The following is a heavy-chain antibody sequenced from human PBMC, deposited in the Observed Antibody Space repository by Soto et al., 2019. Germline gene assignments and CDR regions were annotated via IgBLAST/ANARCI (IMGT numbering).Heavy chain of an antibody. J-gene: IGHJ4*02. Sequence: PVGSLRLSCASSEFTCSSYAVHLVRQAPGKGLEWVAVISYDGSNKYYADSVKGRFTISRDNSKNTLYLQMNSLRAEDTAVYYCAREGSSGWYYYFDYWGQGTLVTVS. D-gene: IGHD6-19*01. CDR1: EFTCSSYA. V-gene: IGHV3-30-3*01. CDR2: ISYDGSNK. CDR3: AREGSSGWYYYFDY.